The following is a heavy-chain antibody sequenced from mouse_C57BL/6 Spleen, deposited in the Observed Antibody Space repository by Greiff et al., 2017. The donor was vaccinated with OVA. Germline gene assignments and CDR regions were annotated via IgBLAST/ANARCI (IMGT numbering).Heavy chain of an antibody. CDR3: ARWLGFAY. V-gene: IGHV1-26*01. D-gene: IGHD3-3*01. Sequence: VQLQQSGPELVKPGASVKISCKASGYTFTDYYMNWVKQSHGKSLEWIGDINSNNGGTSYNQKFKGKATLTVDKSSSTAYMELRSLTSEDSAVYYCARWLGFAYWGQGTLVTVSA. CDR2: INSNNGGT. J-gene: IGHJ3*01. CDR1: GYTFTDYY.